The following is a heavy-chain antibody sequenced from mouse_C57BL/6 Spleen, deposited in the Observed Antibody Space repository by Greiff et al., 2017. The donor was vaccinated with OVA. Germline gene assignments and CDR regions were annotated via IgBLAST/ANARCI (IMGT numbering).Heavy chain of an antibody. V-gene: IGHV1-69*01. D-gene: IGHD1-1*01. CDR2: IDPSDSYT. J-gene: IGHJ2*01. Sequence: QVHVKQPGAELVMPGASVKLSCKASGYTFTSYWMHWVKQRPGQGLEWIGEIDPSDSYTNYNQKFKGKSTLTVDKSSSTAYMQLSSLTSEDSAVYYCAREDYGSSYGYWGQGTTLTVSS. CDR3: AREDYGSSYGY. CDR1: GYTFTSYW.